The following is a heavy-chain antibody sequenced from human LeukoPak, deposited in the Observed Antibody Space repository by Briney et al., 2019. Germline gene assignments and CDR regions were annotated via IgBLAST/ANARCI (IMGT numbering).Heavy chain of an antibody. D-gene: IGHD5-12*01. V-gene: IGHV4-59*01. CDR2: IYYSGST. J-gene: IGHJ6*03. CDR3: ARNPSGYDYYYYYYMDV. CDR1: GGSISSYY. Sequence: PSETLSLTCTVSGGSISSYYWSWIRQPPGKGLEWIGYIYYSGSTNYNPSLKSRVTISVDTSKNQFSLKLSSVTAADTAVYYCARNPSGYDYYYYYYMDVWGKGTTVTVSS.